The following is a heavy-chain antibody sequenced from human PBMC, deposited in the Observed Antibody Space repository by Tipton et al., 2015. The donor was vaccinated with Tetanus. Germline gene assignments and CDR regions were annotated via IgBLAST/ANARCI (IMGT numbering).Heavy chain of an antibody. Sequence: TLSLTCTVSGGSISSGDYYWSWIRQPPGKGLEWIGYIYYSGSTHYNPSLKSRVTISVDTSRNQFSLKLSSVTAADTAVYYCARAVSDYGDYGIWYFDLWGRGTLVTVSS. CDR3: ARAVSDYGDYGIWYFDL. D-gene: IGHD4-17*01. J-gene: IGHJ2*01. CDR1: GGSISSGDYY. V-gene: IGHV4-30-4*01. CDR2: IYYSGST.